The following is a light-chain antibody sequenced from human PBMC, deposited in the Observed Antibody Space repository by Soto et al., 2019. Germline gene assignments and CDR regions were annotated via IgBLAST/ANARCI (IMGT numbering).Light chain of an antibody. J-gene: IGLJ1*01. CDR2: DDD. CDR3: GSWDSSLSAYV. V-gene: IGLV1-51*01. Sequence: QCVLTQPPSLSGAPGQKVTISCSGSSSNIGGNSVSWYQQLPVTAPKLLIYDDDKRPSGIPDRFSGSKSGTSATLGITGFQTGDEADYYCGSWDSSLSAYVLTTGTKVNVL. CDR1: SSNIGGNS.